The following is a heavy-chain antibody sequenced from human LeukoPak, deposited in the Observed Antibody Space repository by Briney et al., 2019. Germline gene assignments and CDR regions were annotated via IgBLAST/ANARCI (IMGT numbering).Heavy chain of an antibody. Sequence: GGSLRLSCAASGFTFTSYPMGWVRQAPGKGLEWVSSISRSGDDTYYADSVRDRFTISRDNSKNTLYLQMNSLRAEDTAIYYCAKDQLLGWGQGTQVTVSS. V-gene: IGHV3-23*01. CDR2: ISRSGDDT. D-gene: IGHD3-10*01. CDR1: GFTFTSYP. CDR3: AKDQLLG. J-gene: IGHJ4*02.